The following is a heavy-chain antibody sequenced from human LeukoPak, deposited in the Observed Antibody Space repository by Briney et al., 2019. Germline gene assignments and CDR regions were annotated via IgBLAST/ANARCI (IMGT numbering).Heavy chain of an antibody. CDR2: IYYSGST. CDR3: ARAPGVLGYCSSTSCYAEGSGWFDP. D-gene: IGHD2-2*01. V-gene: IGHV4-61*01. Sequence: SETLSLTCTVSGGSVSSGSYYWSWIRQPPGKGLEWIGYIYYSGSTNYNPSLKSRVSISVDTSKNQFSLKLSSVTAADTAVYYCARAPGVLGYCSSTSCYAEGSGWFDPWGQGTLVTVSS. CDR1: GGSVSSGSYY. J-gene: IGHJ5*02.